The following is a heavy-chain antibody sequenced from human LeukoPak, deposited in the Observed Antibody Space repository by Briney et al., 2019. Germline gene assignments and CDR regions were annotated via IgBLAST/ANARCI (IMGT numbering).Heavy chain of an antibody. CDR2: INPNSGGT. V-gene: IGHV1-2*02. CDR3: ARVTYEYYYMDV. J-gene: IGHJ6*03. CDR1: GYTFTAYY. Sequence: GASVKVSCKASGYTFTAYYMHWVRQAPGQGLEWMGWINPNSGGTNYAQKFQGRVTMTRDTSISTAYMELSRLRSDDTAVYYCARVTYEYYYMDVWGKGTTVTVSS. D-gene: IGHD2-21*02.